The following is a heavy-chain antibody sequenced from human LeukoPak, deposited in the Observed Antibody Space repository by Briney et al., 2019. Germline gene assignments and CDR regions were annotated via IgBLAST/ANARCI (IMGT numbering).Heavy chain of an antibody. CDR1: GFTFRCYG. CDR3: ATSPDIEASGTLYYLDF. Sequence: GGSLRLSCAASGFTFRCYGMSWVRQAPGKGPEWVSSISGSGGYTYYADSVQGRFTISRDNSKNTLSLQMNSLRAEDAAIYYCATSPDIEASGTLYYLDFWGQGTLVSVSS. CDR2: ISGSGGYT. D-gene: IGHD1-14*01. V-gene: IGHV3-23*01. J-gene: IGHJ4*02.